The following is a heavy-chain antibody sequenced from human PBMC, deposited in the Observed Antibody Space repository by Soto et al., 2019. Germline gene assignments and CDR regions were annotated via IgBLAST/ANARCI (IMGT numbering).Heavy chain of an antibody. Sequence: GGSLRLSCAASGFTFSSYAMSWVRQAPGKGLEWVSAISGSGGSTYYANSVKSRFTISRDNSKNTLYLQMNSLRAEATAVDYCAKDFRGLQHYGMDVWGQGTTVTVSS. CDR2: ISGSGGST. CDR1: GFTFSSYA. CDR3: AKDFRGLQHYGMDV. V-gene: IGHV3-23*01. D-gene: IGHD3-10*01. J-gene: IGHJ6*02.